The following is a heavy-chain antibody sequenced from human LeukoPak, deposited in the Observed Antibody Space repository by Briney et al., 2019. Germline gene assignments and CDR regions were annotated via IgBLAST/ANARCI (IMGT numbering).Heavy chain of an antibody. CDR2: INHSGST. D-gene: IGHD2-2*01. J-gene: IGHJ4*02. CDR1: GGSFSGYY. CDR3: AREALGYCSSTSCHPYFDY. V-gene: IGHV4-34*01. Sequence: SETLSLSCAVYGGSFSGYYWSWIRQPPGKGLEWIGEINHSGSTNYNPSLKSRVTISVDTSKNQFSLKLSSVTAADTAVYYCAREALGYCSSTSCHPYFDYWGQGTLVTVSS.